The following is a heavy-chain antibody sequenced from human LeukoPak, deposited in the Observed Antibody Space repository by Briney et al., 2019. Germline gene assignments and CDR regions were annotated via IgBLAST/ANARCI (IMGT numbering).Heavy chain of an antibody. V-gene: IGHV3-66*01. J-gene: IGHJ4*02. D-gene: IGHD3-22*01. CDR1: GFTVSSNY. CDR2: IYSGGST. CDR3: ARDRDPIYDSSGYYLDY. Sequence: PGGSLRLSCAASGFTVSSNYMSWVRQAPGKGLEWVSVIYSGGSTYYADSVKGRFTISRDNSKNTLYLQMNSLRAEDTAVYYCARDRDPIYDSSGYYLDYWGQGTLVTVSS.